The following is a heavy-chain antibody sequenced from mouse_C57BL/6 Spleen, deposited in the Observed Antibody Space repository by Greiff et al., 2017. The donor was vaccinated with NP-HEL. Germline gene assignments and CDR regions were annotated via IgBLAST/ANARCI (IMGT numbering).Heavy chain of an antibody. CDR1: GYTFTSYW. D-gene: IGHD1-1*01. V-gene: IGHV1-52*01. Sequence: QVQLKQPGAELVRPGSSVKLSCKASGYTFTSYWMHWVKQRPIQGLEWIGNIDPSDSETHYNQKFKDKATLTVDKSSSTAYMQLSSLTSEDSAVYYCAREEYYGSSRNYFDYWGQGTTLTVSS. J-gene: IGHJ2*01. CDR2: IDPSDSET. CDR3: AREEYYGSSRNYFDY.